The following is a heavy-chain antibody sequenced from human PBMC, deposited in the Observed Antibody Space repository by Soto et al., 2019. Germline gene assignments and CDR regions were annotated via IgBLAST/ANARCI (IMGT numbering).Heavy chain of an antibody. V-gene: IGHV4-31*03. J-gene: IGHJ6*02. Sequence: SETLSLTCTVSGGSISSGGHYWSWIRQHPGKGLEWIGYIYYSGSTYYNPSLKSRVTISVDTSKNQFSLKLSSVTAADTAVYYCAREGYDGTGPYYYYGMDVWGQGTTVTVSS. CDR1: GGSISSGGHY. CDR3: AREGYDGTGPYYYYGMDV. D-gene: IGHD3-3*01. CDR2: IYYSGST.